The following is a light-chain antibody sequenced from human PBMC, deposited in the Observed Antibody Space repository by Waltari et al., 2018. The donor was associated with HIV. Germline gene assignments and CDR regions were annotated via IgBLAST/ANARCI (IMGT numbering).Light chain of an antibody. V-gene: IGLV1-47*01. CDR2: RTD. J-gene: IGLJ3*02. CDR3: ATWDDSLSGWV. Sequence: QSVLTQPPSASATPGQRVTISCSGGSSNIGGKYVYWYQHLPGTDPKLLKSRTDQRPSGVPDRFSGSKSGTSASLAISGLRSEDEADDFCATWDDSLSGWVFGGGTNLTVL. CDR1: SSNIGGKY.